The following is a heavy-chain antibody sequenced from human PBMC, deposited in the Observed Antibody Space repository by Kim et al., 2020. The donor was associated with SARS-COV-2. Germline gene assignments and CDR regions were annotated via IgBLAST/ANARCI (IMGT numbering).Heavy chain of an antibody. V-gene: IGHV4-34*01. CDR2: INHSGST. D-gene: IGHD3-3*01. CDR1: GGSFSGYY. J-gene: IGHJ4*02. CDR3: ARGRSQNYDFWSGSIILDY. Sequence: SETLSLTCAVYGGSFSGYYWSWIRQPPGKGLEWIGEINHSGSTNYNPSLKSRVTISVDTSKNQFSLKLSSVTAADTAVYYCARGRSQNYDFWSGSIILDYWGQGTLVTVSS.